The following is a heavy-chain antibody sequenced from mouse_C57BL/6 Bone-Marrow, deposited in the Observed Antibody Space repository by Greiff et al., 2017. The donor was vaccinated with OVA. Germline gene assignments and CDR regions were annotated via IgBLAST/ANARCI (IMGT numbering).Heavy chain of an antibody. CDR2: ISNLAYSI. J-gene: IGHJ3*01. Sequence: DVHLVESGGGLVQPGGSLKLSCAASGFTFSDYGMAWVRQAPRQGLEWVAFISNLAYSIYYADTVTGRFTISRENAKNTLYLEMSSLRSEDTAMYYCARQEDEGFAYWGQGTLVTVSA. CDR1: GFTFSDYG. CDR3: ARQEDEGFAY. V-gene: IGHV5-15*01.